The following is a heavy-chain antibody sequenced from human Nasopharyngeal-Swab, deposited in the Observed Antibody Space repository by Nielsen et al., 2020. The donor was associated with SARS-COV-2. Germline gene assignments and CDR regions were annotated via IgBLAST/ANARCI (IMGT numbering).Heavy chain of an antibody. CDR3: ARDRIDSGFDY. J-gene: IGHJ4*02. CDR2: INTGNGNT. Sequence: ASVKVSCKASGYTFTSYAMHWVRQAPGQRLEWMGWINTGNGNTKYSQKFQGRVTITRDTSASTAYMELSSLRSEDTAVYYCARDRIDSGFDYWDQGTLITVSS. CDR1: GYTFTSYA. D-gene: IGHD3-10*01. V-gene: IGHV1-3*04.